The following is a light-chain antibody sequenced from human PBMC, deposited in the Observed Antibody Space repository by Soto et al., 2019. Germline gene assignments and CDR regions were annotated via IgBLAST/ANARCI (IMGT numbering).Light chain of an antibody. CDR2: EVT. V-gene: IGLV2-8*01. J-gene: IGLJ3*02. CDR3: GSHAGNSNLV. CDR1: STDVGAYNY. Sequence: QSVLTQPPSASGSPGQSVTISCTGTSTDVGAYNYVSWYQQHPGKAPKLVIYEVTNRPSGVPDRFSGSKSGKTASLTVAALQAEDEADYYCGSHAGNSNLVFGGGTKLTVL.